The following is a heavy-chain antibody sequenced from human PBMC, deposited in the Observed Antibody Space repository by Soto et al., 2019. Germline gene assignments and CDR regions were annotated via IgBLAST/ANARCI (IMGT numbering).Heavy chain of an antibody. J-gene: IGHJ1*01. Sequence: EVNLLESGGGVVQPGESLRISCVGSGFTFKNYAMTWVRQAPGKGLEWVSGTTGSGANKHYADSVRGRSTISRDNSKKTLELEMKTTKVEHTAVYYCAKDGDFGEDGPAEYFEHWGQGTLVTVSS. CDR3: AKDGDFGEDGPAEYFEH. V-gene: IGHV3-23*01. CDR2: TTGSGANK. CDR1: GFTFKNYA. D-gene: IGHD4-17*01.